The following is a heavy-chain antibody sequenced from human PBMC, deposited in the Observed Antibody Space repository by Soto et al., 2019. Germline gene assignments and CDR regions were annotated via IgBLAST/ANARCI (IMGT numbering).Heavy chain of an antibody. D-gene: IGHD5-18*01. Sequence: QVQLQESGPGLVKPSQTLSLACSVSGASINSGGYFWSWIRQLPGKGLEWIGYIHYSGSTYYNPSLKSRVVMSMDTSKTDFSLKLSSVTAADTAVFYCARGFVETAMAFDYWGQGALVTVSS. CDR3: ARGFVETAMAFDY. V-gene: IGHV4-31*03. CDR2: IHYSGST. J-gene: IGHJ4*02. CDR1: GASINSGGYF.